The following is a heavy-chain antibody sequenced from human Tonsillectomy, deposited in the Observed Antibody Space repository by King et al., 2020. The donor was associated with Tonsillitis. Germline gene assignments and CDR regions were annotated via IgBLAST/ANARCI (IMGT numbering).Heavy chain of an antibody. CDR2: ISGSGGST. Sequence: VQLVESGGGLVQRGGSLRLSCAASGFMFSSYAMSWVRQAPGKGLEWVSAISGSGGSTYYADSVKGRFTISRDNSKNTLYLQMNSLRAEDTAVYYCVKGRLGNDVGYFDYWGQGTLVTVSS. CDR1: GFMFSSYA. D-gene: IGHD1-1*01. J-gene: IGHJ4*02. V-gene: IGHV3-23*04. CDR3: VKGRLGNDVGYFDY.